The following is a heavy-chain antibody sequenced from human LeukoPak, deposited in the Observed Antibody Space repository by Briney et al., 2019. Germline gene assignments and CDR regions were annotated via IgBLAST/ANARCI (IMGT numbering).Heavy chain of an antibody. CDR3: ARGGYFDWLLYFDY. CDR1: GFTFSDYY. J-gene: IGHJ4*02. D-gene: IGHD3-9*01. Sequence: GGSLSLSCAASGFTFSDYYMSWIRQAPGKGLEWVSYISSSGSTIYYADSVKGRFTIPRDNAKNSLYLQMNSLRAEDTAVYYCARGGYFDWLLYFDYWGQGTLVTVSS. V-gene: IGHV3-11*01. CDR2: ISSSGSTI.